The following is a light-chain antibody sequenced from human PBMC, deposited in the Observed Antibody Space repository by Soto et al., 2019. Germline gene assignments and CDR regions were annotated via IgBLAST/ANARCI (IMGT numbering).Light chain of an antibody. J-gene: IGLJ2*01. Sequence: QAVVTQPPSVSAAPRQKVTISCSGSSSNIGNNYVSWYHRVPGTAPKLLIYDNNERPSGIPDRFSGSKSDTSATLDITGLQTGDEGDYYCGTWDSRLRVVVFGGGTKLTVL. CDR3: GTWDSRLRVVV. CDR2: DNN. CDR1: SSNIGNNY. V-gene: IGLV1-51*01.